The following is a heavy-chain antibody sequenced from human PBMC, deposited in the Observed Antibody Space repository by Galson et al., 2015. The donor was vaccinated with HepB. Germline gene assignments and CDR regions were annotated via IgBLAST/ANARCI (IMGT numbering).Heavy chain of an antibody. CDR1: GYTFTGYY. Sequence: SVKVSCKASGYTFTGYYMHWVRQAPGQGLEWMGRINPNSGGTNYAQKFQGRVTMTRDTSISTAYMELSRLRSDDTAVYYCASIYYGSGSYYPSYYGMDVWGQGTTVTVSS. D-gene: IGHD3-10*01. J-gene: IGHJ6*02. CDR3: ASIYYGSGSYYPSYYGMDV. CDR2: INPNSGGT. V-gene: IGHV1-2*06.